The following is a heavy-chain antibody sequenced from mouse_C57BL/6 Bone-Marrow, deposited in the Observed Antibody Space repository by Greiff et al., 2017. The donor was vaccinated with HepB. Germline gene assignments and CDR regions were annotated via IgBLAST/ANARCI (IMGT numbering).Heavy chain of an antibody. D-gene: IGHD2-5*01. CDR2: INPYNGGT. CDR3: ARSCDSNYLYYFDY. V-gene: IGHV1-19*01. CDR1: GYTFTDYY. Sequence: VQLQQSGPVLVKPGASVKMSCKASGYTFTDYYMNWVKQSHGKSLEWIGVINPYNGGTSYNQKFKGKATLTVDKSSSTAYMELNSLTSEDSAVYYCARSCDSNYLYYFDYWGQGTTLTVSS. J-gene: IGHJ2*01.